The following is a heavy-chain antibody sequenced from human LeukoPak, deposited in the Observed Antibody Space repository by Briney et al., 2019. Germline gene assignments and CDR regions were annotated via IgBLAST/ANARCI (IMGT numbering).Heavy chain of an antibody. CDR1: GGSFSGYY. CDR3: ARVGILTGYS. V-gene: IGHV4-34*01. J-gene: IGHJ5*02. Sequence: PSETLSLTCAVYGGSFSGYYWSWIRQPPGKGLEWIGEINHSGSTNYNPSLKSRVTISVDTSKNQFSLKLSSVTAADTAVYYCARVGILTGYSWGQGTLVTVSS. D-gene: IGHD3-9*01. CDR2: INHSGST.